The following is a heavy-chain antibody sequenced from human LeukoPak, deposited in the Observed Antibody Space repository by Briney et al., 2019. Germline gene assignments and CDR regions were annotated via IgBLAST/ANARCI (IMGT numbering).Heavy chain of an antibody. Sequence: ASVKASCKVSGYTFTSYDINWVRQAPGQGLEWMGWISAYNGNTNYAQKLQGRVTMTTDTSTSTAYMELRSLRSDDTAVYYCARANYYYGSGSPFDYWGQGTLVTVSS. V-gene: IGHV1-18*01. J-gene: IGHJ4*02. CDR3: ARANYYYGSGSPFDY. D-gene: IGHD3-10*01. CDR2: ISAYNGNT. CDR1: GYTFTSYD.